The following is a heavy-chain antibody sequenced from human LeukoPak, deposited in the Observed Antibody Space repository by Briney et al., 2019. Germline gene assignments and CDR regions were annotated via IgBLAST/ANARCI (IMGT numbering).Heavy chain of an antibody. Sequence: PGGSLRLSCAASGFTFSRYSMNWVRQAPGKGLEWVSSISSSSSYIYYADSVKGRFTISRDNDKNSLYLQMNSLRAEDTAVYYCARVLSAAGFDFDYWGQGTLVTVSS. J-gene: IGHJ4*02. D-gene: IGHD3-10*01. V-gene: IGHV3-21*01. CDR2: ISSSSSYI. CDR1: GFTFSRYS. CDR3: ARVLSAAGFDFDY.